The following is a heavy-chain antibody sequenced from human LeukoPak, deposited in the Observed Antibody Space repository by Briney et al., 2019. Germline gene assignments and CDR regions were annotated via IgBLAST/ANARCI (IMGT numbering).Heavy chain of an antibody. CDR2: INPSGGST. CDR3: ARDLPTIFGVQSFDP. Sequence: ASVKVSCKASGYTFTSYYMHWVRQAPGQGLEWMGIINPSGGSTSYAQKFQGRVTMTRDMSTSTVYMELSSLRSEDTAVYYCARDLPTIFGVQSFDPWGQGTLVTVSS. D-gene: IGHD3-3*01. J-gene: IGHJ5*02. V-gene: IGHV1-46*01. CDR1: GYTFTSYY.